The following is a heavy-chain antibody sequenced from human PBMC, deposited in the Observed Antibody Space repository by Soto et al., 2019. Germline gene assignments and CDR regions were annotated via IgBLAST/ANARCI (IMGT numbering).Heavy chain of an antibody. CDR3: AKDAGSHLYSSGWYVSEYFQH. CDR2: IIGSGGST. V-gene: IGHV3-23*01. J-gene: IGHJ1*01. CDR1: GFTFSTYA. D-gene: IGHD6-19*01. Sequence: EVQLLESGGGLVQPGGSLRLSCQAPGFTFSTYAMAWVRQAPGKGLEWASAIIGSGGSTSYADSVKGRFTISRDNSKNSLYLQMNSLRAEDTAVYYCAKDAGSHLYSSGWYVSEYFQHWGQGTLVTVSS.